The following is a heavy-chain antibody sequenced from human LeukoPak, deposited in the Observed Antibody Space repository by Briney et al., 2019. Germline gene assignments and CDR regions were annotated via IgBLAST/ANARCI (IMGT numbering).Heavy chain of an antibody. V-gene: IGHV4-59*01. CDR1: GGSITSYY. CDR3: ARLYSSSLGRVFDY. Sequence: PSETLSLTCTVSGGSITSYYWSWVRQPPGKGLEWVGYIYNSGSTNYNPSLKSRVTISVDPSKNQFSLKLSSVTAADTAVYYCARLYSSSLGRVFDYWGQGTLVTVSS. J-gene: IGHJ4*02. CDR2: IYNSGST. D-gene: IGHD4-11*01.